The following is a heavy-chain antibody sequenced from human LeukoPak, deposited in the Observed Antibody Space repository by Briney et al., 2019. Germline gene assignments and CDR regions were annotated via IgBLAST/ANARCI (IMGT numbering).Heavy chain of an antibody. J-gene: IGHJ6*02. CDR3: ARSRIAYYYYYYGMDV. CDR2: ISSSSYI. V-gene: IGHV3-21*01. Sequence: GGSLRLSCAASGFTFSSYSMNWVRQAPGKGLEWVSSISSSSYIYYADSVKGRFTISRDNAKNSLYLQMNSLRAEDTAVYYCARSRIAYYYYYYGMDVWGQGTTVTVSS. CDR1: GFTFSSYS. D-gene: IGHD6-6*01.